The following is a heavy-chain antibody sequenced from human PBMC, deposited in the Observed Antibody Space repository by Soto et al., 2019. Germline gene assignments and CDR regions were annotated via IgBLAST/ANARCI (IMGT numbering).Heavy chain of an antibody. Sequence: GSLRLSCAASGFTVSSNYMSWVRQAPGKGLEWVSVIYSGGSTYYADSVKGRFTISRHNSKNTLYLQMNSLRAEDTAVYYCARARRESRYDERGRYMDVWGKGTTVTVSS. J-gene: IGHJ6*03. CDR1: GFTVSSNY. V-gene: IGHV3-53*04. CDR2: IYSGGST. D-gene: IGHD1-1*01. CDR3: ARARRESRYDERGRYMDV.